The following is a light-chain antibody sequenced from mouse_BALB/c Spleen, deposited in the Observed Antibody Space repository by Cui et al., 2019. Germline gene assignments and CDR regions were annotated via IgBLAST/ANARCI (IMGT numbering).Light chain of an antibody. CDR3: LQYDEFPFT. V-gene: IGKV14-111*01. Sequence: DNNITQSPSSMYASLGGRVTITCKASQNINSYLGWFQQKPGKSPKTLIYRANRLVDGVPSRFSGSGSGQDYSLTISSLEYEDMGIYYCLQYDEFPFTFGSGTKLEIK. CDR1: QNINSY. J-gene: IGKJ4*01. CDR2: RAN.